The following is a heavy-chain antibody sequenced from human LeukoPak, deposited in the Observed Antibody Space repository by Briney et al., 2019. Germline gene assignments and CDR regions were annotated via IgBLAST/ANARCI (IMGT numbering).Heavy chain of an antibody. J-gene: IGHJ4*02. CDR2: FDPEDGET. Sequence: ASVKASCKVSGYTLTELSMHWVRQAPGKGLEWMGGFDPEDGETIYAQKFQGRVTMTEDTSTDTAYMELSSLRSEDTAVYYCATEFYDSSGYYNGFDYWGQGTLVTVSS. D-gene: IGHD3-22*01. CDR3: ATEFYDSSGYYNGFDY. V-gene: IGHV1-24*01. CDR1: GYTLTELS.